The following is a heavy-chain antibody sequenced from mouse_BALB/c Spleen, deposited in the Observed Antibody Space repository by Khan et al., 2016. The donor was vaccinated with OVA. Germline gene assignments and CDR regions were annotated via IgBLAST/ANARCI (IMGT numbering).Heavy chain of an antibody. D-gene: IGHD2-1*01. Sequence: QIQLVQSGPELKQPGETVKISCKASGYTFTNYGMNWVKQSPGKALKWMGWINTYTGEPTYADDFKGRFAFSLETSATTAYLQINNLKNEDTATXFAAKSPYFASTLDYWGQGTSVTVSS. J-gene: IGHJ4*01. CDR1: GYTFTNYG. CDR3: AKSPYFASTLDY. CDR2: INTYTGEP. V-gene: IGHV9-3-1*01.